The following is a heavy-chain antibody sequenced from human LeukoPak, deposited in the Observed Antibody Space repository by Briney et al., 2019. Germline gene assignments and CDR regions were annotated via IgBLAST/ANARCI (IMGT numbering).Heavy chain of an antibody. Sequence: SETLSLTCTVSGGSISSGGYYWSWIRQRPGKGLEWIGYIYYSGSTYYNPSLKSRVTISVDTSKNQFSLKLSSVTAADTAVYYCARGGYSGYDPRGYFDYWGQGTLVTVSS. D-gene: IGHD5-12*01. CDR2: IYYSGST. V-gene: IGHV4-31*03. CDR3: ARGGYSGYDPRGYFDY. J-gene: IGHJ4*02. CDR1: GGSISSGGYY.